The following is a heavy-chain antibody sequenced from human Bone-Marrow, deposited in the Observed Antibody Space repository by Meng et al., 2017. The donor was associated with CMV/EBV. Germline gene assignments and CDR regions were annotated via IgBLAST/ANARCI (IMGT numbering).Heavy chain of an antibody. Sequence: GESLKISCATSGFIFNNYWMSWVRQAPGKGLEWVANIKQDGSEKHYVDSVKGRFTISRDNAKNSLHLQVNSLRVEDTAVYYCAKDQEMATISAFDIWGQGTMVTVSS. CDR1: GFIFNNYW. CDR3: AKDQEMATISAFDI. CDR2: IKQDGSEK. D-gene: IGHD5-24*01. V-gene: IGHV3-7*01. J-gene: IGHJ3*02.